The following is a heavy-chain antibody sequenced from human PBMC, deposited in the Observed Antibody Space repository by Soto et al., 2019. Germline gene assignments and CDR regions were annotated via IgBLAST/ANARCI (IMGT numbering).Heavy chain of an antibody. CDR2: ISAYNGNT. V-gene: IGHV1-18*01. J-gene: IGHJ4*02. CDR1: GYTFTSYG. CDR3: ARWGRVFGGLYYFAS. Sequence: ASVKVSCKAAGYTFTSYGISWVRQAPGQGLDWMGWISAYNGNTNYAQKLQGRVTMTTDTSTSKAYMELRSLRSDDTAVYYCARWGRVFGGLYYFASWGKGTLVTVSA. D-gene: IGHD3-3*01.